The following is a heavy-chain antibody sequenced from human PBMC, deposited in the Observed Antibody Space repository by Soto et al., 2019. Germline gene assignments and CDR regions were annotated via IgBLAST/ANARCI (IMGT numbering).Heavy chain of an antibody. CDR3: ARCGKYYYYGMDV. CDR2: IYYSGST. V-gene: IGHV4-59*01. Sequence: PSETLSLTCTVSGGSISSYYWSWTRQPPGKGLEWIGYIYYSGSTNYNPSLKSRVTISVDTSKNQFSLKLSSVTAADTAVYYCARCGKYYYYGMDVWGQGTTVTVSS. CDR1: GGSISSYY. J-gene: IGHJ6*02.